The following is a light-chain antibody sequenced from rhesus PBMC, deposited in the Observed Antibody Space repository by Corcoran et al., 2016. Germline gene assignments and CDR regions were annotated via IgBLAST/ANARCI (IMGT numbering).Light chain of an antibody. Sequence: DIVMTQTPLSLPVTPGEPASISCRSSQSLLDSDGYTHLHWYMQKPGQSPQLLIYLGSTRASGVPARFRGSGAGTDFTLKISRVEAEDVGVYYCMQTLQTPRTFGQGTKVEIK. J-gene: IGKJ1*01. CDR3: MQTLQTPRT. CDR1: QSLLDSDGYTH. V-gene: IGKV2-78*01. CDR2: LGS.